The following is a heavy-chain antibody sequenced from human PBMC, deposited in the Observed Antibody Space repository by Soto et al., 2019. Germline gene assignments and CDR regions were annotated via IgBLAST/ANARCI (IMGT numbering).Heavy chain of an antibody. CDR3: ARHHVRGRTIAGAAEF. Sequence: SETLSLTCAVYGGSFSGYYWSWIRQPPGKGLEWIGEINHSGNTNYNPSLKSRVTISVDTSKNQLFLNLSSVTAADTAMYYCARHHVRGRTIAGAAEFWGQGTLVT. CDR2: INHSGNT. D-gene: IGHD6-13*01. J-gene: IGHJ4*02. CDR1: GGSFSGYY. V-gene: IGHV4-34*01.